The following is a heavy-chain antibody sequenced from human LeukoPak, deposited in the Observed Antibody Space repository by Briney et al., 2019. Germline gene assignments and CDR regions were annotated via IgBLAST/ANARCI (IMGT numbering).Heavy chain of an antibody. V-gene: IGHV1-18*01. D-gene: IGHD3-22*01. CDR3: ARVLYYDSSGYFFELSYYFDY. J-gene: IGHJ4*02. CDR1: GYTFTSYG. CDR2: ISAYNGNT. Sequence: ASVKVSCKASGYTFTSYGISWVRQAPGQGLEWMGWISAYNGNTNYAQKLQGRVTMTTDTSTSTAYMELRSLRSDDTAVYYCARVLYYDSSGYFFELSYYFDYWGQGTLVTVSS.